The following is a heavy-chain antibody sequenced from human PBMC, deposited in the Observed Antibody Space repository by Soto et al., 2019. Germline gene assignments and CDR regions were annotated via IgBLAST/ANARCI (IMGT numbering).Heavy chain of an antibody. D-gene: IGHD6-19*01. V-gene: IGHV3-23*01. J-gene: IGHJ4*02. Sequence: GGSLRLSCAASGFTFSSYAMSWVRQAPGKGLEWVSAISGSGGSTYYADSVKGRFTISRDNSKNTLYLQMNSLRVEDTAVYYCAKDNSGWYWGWYFDYWGQGTLVTVSS. CDR1: GFTFSSYA. CDR3: AKDNSGWYWGWYFDY. CDR2: ISGSGGST.